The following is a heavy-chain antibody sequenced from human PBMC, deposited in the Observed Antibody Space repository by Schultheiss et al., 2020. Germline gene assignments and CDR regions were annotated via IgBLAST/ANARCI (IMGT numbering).Heavy chain of an antibody. V-gene: IGHV4-4*02. Sequence: SATLSLTCTVSGGSISRSNWWSWVRQPPGKGLEWIGEIYHSGSTNYNPSLKSRVTISVDKSKNQFSLKLSSVTAADTAVYYCARVRVRFLEWLFQYYYMDVWGKGTTVTVSS. D-gene: IGHD3-3*01. CDR1: GGSISRSNW. CDR2: IYHSGST. CDR3: ARVRVRFLEWLFQYYYMDV. J-gene: IGHJ6*03.